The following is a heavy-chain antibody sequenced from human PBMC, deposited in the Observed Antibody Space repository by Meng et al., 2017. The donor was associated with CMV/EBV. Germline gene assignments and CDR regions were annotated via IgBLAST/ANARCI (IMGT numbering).Heavy chain of an antibody. CDR3: ARANEHYDFWSGYYRAFDI. J-gene: IGHJ3*02. V-gene: IGHV1-18*01. Sequence: ASVKVSCKASGYTFTSYGISWVRQAPGQGLEWMGWISAYNGNTNYAQKLQGRVTMTTDTSTSTAYMELRSLRSDDTAVYYCARANEHYDFWSGYYRAFDIWGQGTMVTVSS. D-gene: IGHD3-3*01. CDR1: GYTFTSYG. CDR2: ISAYNGNT.